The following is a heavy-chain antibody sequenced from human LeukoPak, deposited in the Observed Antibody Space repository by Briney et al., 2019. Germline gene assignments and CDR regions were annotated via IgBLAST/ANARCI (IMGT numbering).Heavy chain of an antibody. J-gene: IGHJ5*02. CDR3: ARDGEGSRDYSNFNWFDP. Sequence: ASVKVSCKASGGTFSSYAISWVRQAPGQGLEWMGWISAYNGNTNYAQKLQGRVTMTTDTSTSTAYMELRSLRSDDTAVYYCARDGEGSRDYSNFNWFDPWGQGTLVTVSS. D-gene: IGHD4-11*01. V-gene: IGHV1-18*01. CDR2: ISAYNGNT. CDR1: GGTFSSYA.